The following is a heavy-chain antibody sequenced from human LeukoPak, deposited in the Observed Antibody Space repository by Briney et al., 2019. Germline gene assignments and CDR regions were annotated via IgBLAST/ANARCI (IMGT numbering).Heavy chain of an antibody. D-gene: IGHD2-2*01. V-gene: IGHV1-69*13. CDR1: GGTFSSYA. CDR2: IIPIFGTA. J-gene: IGHJ2*01. CDR3: ARDLDCSSTSCYGYFDL. Sequence: ASVKVSCKASGGTFSSYAISWVRQAPGQGLEWMGGIIPIFGTANYAQKFQGRVTITADESTSTAYMELSSLRSEDTAVYYCARDLDCSSTSCYGYFDLWGRGTLVTVSS.